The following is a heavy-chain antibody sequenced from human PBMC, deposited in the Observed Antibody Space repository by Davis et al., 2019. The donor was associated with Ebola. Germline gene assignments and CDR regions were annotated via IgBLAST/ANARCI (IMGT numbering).Heavy chain of an antibody. Sequence: PGGSLRLSCAASGFTFSSYWMSWVRQAPGKGLEWVANIKQDGSEKYYVDSVKGRFTISRDNAKNSLYLQMNSLRAEDTAVYYCASVSFYDFWSGYYTDYWGQGTLVTVSS. D-gene: IGHD3-3*01. J-gene: IGHJ4*02. CDR2: IKQDGSEK. V-gene: IGHV3-7*03. CDR1: GFTFSSYW. CDR3: ASVSFYDFWSGYYTDY.